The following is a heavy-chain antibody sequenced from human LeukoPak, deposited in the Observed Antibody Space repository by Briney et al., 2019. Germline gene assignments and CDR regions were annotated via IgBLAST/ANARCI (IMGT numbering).Heavy chain of an antibody. J-gene: IGHJ4*02. Sequence: GGSLRLSCAASGFTFSSYAMSWVRQAPGKGLGWVSAISGSGGSTYYADSVKGRFTISRDNSKNTLYLQMNSLRAEDTAVYYCAKDRSIAAAGTGDYFDYWGQGTLVTVSS. CDR2: ISGSGGST. CDR3: AKDRSIAAAGTGDYFDY. CDR1: GFTFSSYA. D-gene: IGHD6-13*01. V-gene: IGHV3-23*01.